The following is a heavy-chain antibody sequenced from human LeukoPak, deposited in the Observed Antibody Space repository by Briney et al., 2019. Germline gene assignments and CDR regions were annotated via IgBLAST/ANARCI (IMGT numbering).Heavy chain of an antibody. D-gene: IGHD6-19*01. CDR1: GFTFGEYA. J-gene: IGHJ6*03. Sequence: GGSLRLSCTASGFTFGEYAMSWVRQAPGKGLEWVSAISGSGGSTYYADSVKGRFTISRDNSKNTLYLQMNSLRAEDTAVYYCAKASYRSSGFYYYYMDVWGKGTTVTVSS. CDR2: ISGSGGST. CDR3: AKASYRSSGFYYYYMDV. V-gene: IGHV3-23*01.